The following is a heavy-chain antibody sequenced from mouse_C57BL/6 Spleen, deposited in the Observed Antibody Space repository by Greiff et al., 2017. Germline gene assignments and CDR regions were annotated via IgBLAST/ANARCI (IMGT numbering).Heavy chain of an antibody. J-gene: IGHJ1*03. CDR1: GYTFTSYW. D-gene: IGHD2-5*01. Sequence: QVQLQQPGAELVMPGASVKLSCKASGYTFTSYWMHWVKQRPGQGLEWIGEIDPSDSYTNYNQKFKGKSTLTVDKSSSTAYMQLSSLTSEDSAVYYCARSNYFDVWGTGTTVTVSS. CDR3: ARSNYFDV. CDR2: IDPSDSYT. V-gene: IGHV1-69*01.